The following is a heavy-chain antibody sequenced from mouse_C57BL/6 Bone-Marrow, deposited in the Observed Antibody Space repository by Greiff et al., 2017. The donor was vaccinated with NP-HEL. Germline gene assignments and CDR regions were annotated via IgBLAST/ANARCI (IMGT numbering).Heavy chain of an antibody. CDR3: ARWGYDGSSYGY. CDR1: GFTFSSYG. CDR2: ISSGGSYT. Sequence: DVQLVESGGDLVKPGGSLKLSCAASGFTFSSYGMSWVRQTPDKRLEWVATISSGGSYTYYPDSVKGRFTISRDNAKNTLYLQMSSLKSEDTAMYYCARWGYDGSSYGYWGQGTTLTVSS. D-gene: IGHD1-1*01. V-gene: IGHV5-6*01. J-gene: IGHJ2*01.